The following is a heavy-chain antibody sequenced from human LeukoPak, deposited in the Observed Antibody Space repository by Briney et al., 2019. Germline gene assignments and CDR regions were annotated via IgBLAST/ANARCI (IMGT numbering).Heavy chain of an antibody. V-gene: IGHV4-34*01. Sequence: SETLSLTCAVYGGSFSGYYWSWIRQPPGKGLEWIGEINHSGNTNYNPSLKSRVTISVDTSKNQFSLKLSSVTAADTAVYYCARGYYGSSFFSYYYYYMDVWGKGTTVTISS. CDR3: ARGYYGSSFFSYYYYYMDV. J-gene: IGHJ6*03. CDR2: INHSGNT. CDR1: GGSFSGYY. D-gene: IGHD6-13*01.